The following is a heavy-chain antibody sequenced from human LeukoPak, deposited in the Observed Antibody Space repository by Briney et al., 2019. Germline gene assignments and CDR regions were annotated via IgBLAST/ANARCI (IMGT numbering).Heavy chain of an antibody. D-gene: IGHD3-9*01. CDR2: INPNSGGT. CDR1: GYTFTGYY. CDR3: ARDLGRYFDHDAFDI. Sequence: GASVKVSCKASGYTFTGYYMHWVRQAPGQGLEWMGRINPNSGGTNYAQRVQGRVTMTRDTSISTAYMELSRLRSDDTAVYYCARDLGRYFDHDAFDIWGQGTMVTVSS. J-gene: IGHJ3*02. V-gene: IGHV1-2*06.